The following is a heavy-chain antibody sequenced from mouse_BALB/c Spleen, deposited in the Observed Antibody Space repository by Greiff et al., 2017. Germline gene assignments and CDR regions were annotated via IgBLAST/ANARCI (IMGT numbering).Heavy chain of an antibody. V-gene: IGHV1-14*01. D-gene: IGHD1-2*01. Sequence: EVKLQESGPELVKPGASVKMSCKASGYTFTSYVMHWVKQKPGQGLEWIGYINPYNDGTKYNEKFKGKATLTSDKSSSTAYMELSSLTSEDSAVYYCARWITTATDAMDYWGQGTSVTVSS. CDR1: GYTFTSYV. CDR3: ARWITTATDAMDY. J-gene: IGHJ4*01. CDR2: INPYNDGT.